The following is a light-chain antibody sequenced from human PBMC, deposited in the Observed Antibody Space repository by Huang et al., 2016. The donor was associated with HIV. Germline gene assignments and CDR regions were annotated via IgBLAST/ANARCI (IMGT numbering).Light chain of an antibody. V-gene: IGKV1-39*01. CDR2: AEY. J-gene: IGKJ2*01. CDR1: HNIIKS. Sequence: DVELTQSPSSLSPTVGDRVTITCRASHNIIKSLNWYQQIPGEAPMLLIYAEYKVQGGVPSRFTGSGSGTDFALTISSLRPEDFVTYYCQQSHTLPHTFGQGTKLEI. CDR3: QQSHTLPHT.